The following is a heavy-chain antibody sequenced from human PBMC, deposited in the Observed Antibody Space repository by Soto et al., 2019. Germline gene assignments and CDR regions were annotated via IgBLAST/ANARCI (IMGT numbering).Heavy chain of an antibody. CDR2: IYPGDSDT. CDR1: GYSFTNYW. Sequence: PGESLKISCKGSGYSFTNYWIGWVRQMPGKGLEWMAIIYPGDSDTRYSPSFQGQATISADKSISTAYLQWSSLKASDTAMYYCARQNYHGSGNYYGMDVWGQGTTVTVSS. V-gene: IGHV5-51*01. D-gene: IGHD3-10*01. J-gene: IGHJ6*02. CDR3: ARQNYHGSGNYYGMDV.